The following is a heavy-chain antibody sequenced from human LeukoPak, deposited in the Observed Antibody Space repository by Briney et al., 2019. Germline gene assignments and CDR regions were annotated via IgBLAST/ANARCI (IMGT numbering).Heavy chain of an antibody. CDR3: FMDSSGYYYTASDY. CDR2: INHSGST. Sequence: PSETLSFTCAVYGGSFSGYYWSWIRQPPGKGLEWIGEINHSGSTNYNPSLKSRVTISVDTSKNQFSLKLSSVTAADTAVYYCFMDSSGYYYTASDYWGQGTLVTVSS. CDR1: GGSFSGYY. V-gene: IGHV4-34*01. J-gene: IGHJ4*02. D-gene: IGHD3-22*01.